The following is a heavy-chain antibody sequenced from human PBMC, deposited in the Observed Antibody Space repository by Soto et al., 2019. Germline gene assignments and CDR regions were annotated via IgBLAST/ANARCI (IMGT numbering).Heavy chain of an antibody. V-gene: IGHV3-73*02. CDR3: TRSPNYYDISGDRWGSSAYQNDAFDI. CDR1: GFTFSGYA. D-gene: IGHD3-22*01. J-gene: IGHJ3*02. CDR2: IRSKANSYAT. Sequence: EVQLVESGGGLVQPGGSLKLSCAASGFTFSGYAMRWVRQASGKGLQWVGRIRSKANSYATAYAASVKGRFTISRDDSKNKAYLQMNSLKSEDTAVYYCTRSPNYYDISGDRWGSSAYQNDAFDIWGQGTMVTVSS.